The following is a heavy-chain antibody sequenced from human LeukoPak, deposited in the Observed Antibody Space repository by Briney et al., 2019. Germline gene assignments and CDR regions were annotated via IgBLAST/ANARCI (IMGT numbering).Heavy chain of an antibody. Sequence: GGSLRLSCAASGFTFSSYEMSWVRQAPGRGLEWVANIHPEGNEKYHVESVKGRFTISRDNAKNSLFLQMNGLRVEDTAVYYCARGDAFSGDHWGQGTLVTVSS. CDR2: IHPEGNEK. CDR1: GFTFSSYE. V-gene: IGHV3-7*04. J-gene: IGHJ4*02. CDR3: ARGDAFSGDH.